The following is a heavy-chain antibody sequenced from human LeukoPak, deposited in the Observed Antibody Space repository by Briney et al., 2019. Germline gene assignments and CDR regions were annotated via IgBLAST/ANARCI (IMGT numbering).Heavy chain of an antibody. CDR3: ARAQMGTPTDC. V-gene: IGHV3-74*01. D-gene: IGHD1-14*01. CDR1: GFTLSDYA. CDR2: FTADGSST. J-gene: IGHJ4*02. Sequence: PGGSLRLSCAASGFTLSDYAMYWVRHAPGKGLVWVSRFTADGSSTIYADSVMGRFTVSRDIAKNTLYLQMYSLRAEDTAVYYCARAQMGTPTDCWGQGTLVTVSS.